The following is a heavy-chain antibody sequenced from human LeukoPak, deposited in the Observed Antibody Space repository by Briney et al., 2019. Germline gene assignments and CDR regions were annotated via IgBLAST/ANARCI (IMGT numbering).Heavy chain of an antibody. V-gene: IGHV4-30-2*01. J-gene: IGHJ4*02. Sequence: SETLSLTCTVSGGSISSGGYYWSWIRQPPGKGLEWIGYIYHSGSTYYNPSLKSRVTISVDRSKNQFSLKLSSVTAADTAVYYCARVRAEYSSSPGFDYWGQGTLVTVSS. CDR3: ARVRAEYSSSPGFDY. CDR2: IYHSGST. D-gene: IGHD6-6*01. CDR1: GGSISSGGYY.